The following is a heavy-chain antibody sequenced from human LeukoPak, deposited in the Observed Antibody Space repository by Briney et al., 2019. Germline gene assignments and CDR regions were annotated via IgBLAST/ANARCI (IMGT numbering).Heavy chain of an antibody. J-gene: IGHJ4*02. CDR3: AKQTGGSCYSGFDS. CDR2: ICGNNGNT. V-gene: IGHV3-23*01. CDR1: GFTFSSYA. Sequence: PGGSLRLSCAASGFTFSSYAMSWVRQAPGKGLEWVSDICGNNGNTYYVDSVKGRFTISRDNSKNTLYLQMNSLRAEDTAVYYCAKQTGGSCYSGFDSWGQGTLVTVST. D-gene: IGHD2-15*01.